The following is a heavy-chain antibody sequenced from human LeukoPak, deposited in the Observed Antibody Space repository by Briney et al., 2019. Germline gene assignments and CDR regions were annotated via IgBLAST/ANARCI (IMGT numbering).Heavy chain of an antibody. J-gene: IGHJ4*02. CDR3: AKGHHLYSSSWELDY. CDR1: GFTFSSYS. Sequence: GGSLRLSCAASGFTFSSYSMNWVRQAPGKGLEWVSYISSSSSTIYYADSVKGRFTISRDNAKNSLYLQMNSLRAEDTAVYYCAKGHHLYSSSWELDYWGQGTLVTVSS. CDR2: ISSSSSTI. V-gene: IGHV3-48*01. D-gene: IGHD6-13*01.